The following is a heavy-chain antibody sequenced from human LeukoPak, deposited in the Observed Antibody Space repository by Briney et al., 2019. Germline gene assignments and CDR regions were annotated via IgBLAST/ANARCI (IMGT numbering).Heavy chain of an antibody. J-gene: IGHJ4*02. CDR2: ITNDGSNK. D-gene: IGHD1-26*01. Sequence: PGGSLRLSWEASGFAFSSYAMHWVRQAPGTGLEWVTLITNDGSNKYYTDSVKGRFTISRDNTKNTVYLQMNNLRVEDTAVYFCARDPVSVGFRINSDFWGQGTLVTVSS. CDR3: ARDPVSVGFRINSDF. V-gene: IGHV3-30-3*01. CDR1: GFAFSSYA.